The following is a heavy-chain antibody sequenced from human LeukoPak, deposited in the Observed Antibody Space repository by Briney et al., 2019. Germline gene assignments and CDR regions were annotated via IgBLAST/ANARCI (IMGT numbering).Heavy chain of an antibody. V-gene: IGHV3-23*01. Sequence: GGSLSLSCPASGFTFSSYAMSWVRQAPGRGLEWVSAISGSGGRTYSAASVKGRFTTSRDNSKNTRFLKMKSLKPEDPALYFCAKGIYSNSSDYLDYWGQGTLVTVS. CDR3: AKGIYSNSSDYLDY. D-gene: IGHD6-6*01. CDR2: ISGSGGRT. J-gene: IGHJ4*02. CDR1: GFTFSSYA.